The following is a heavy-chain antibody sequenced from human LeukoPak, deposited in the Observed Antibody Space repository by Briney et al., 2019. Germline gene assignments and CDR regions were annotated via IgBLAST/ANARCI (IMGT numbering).Heavy chain of an antibody. D-gene: IGHD5-24*01. V-gene: IGHV3-7*01. CDR3: ARGSGDGYNS. CDR1: GFTFSRYW. Sequence: GGSLRLSCAVSGFTFSRYWMSWVRQAPGKGLEWVGNINQNGTEKYSVDSVKGRFTISRDNAKNSLYLQMNSLRAEDTAVYYCARGSGDGYNSWGQGTLVTVSS. J-gene: IGHJ5*02. CDR2: INQNGTEK.